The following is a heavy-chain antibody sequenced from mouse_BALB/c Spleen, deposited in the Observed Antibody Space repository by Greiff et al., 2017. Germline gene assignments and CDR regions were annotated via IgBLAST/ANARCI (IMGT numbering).Heavy chain of an antibody. D-gene: IGHD1-1*01. CDR1: GYTFTDYY. Sequence: VQLQQSGAELARPGASVKLSCKASGYTFTDYYINWVKQRTGQGLEWIGEIYPGSGNTYYNEKFKGKATLTADKSSSTAYMQLSSLTSEDSAVYFCARRGITTVVATDWYFDVWGAGTTVTVSS. CDR2: IYPGSGNT. CDR3: ARRGITTVVATDWYFDV. V-gene: IGHV1-77*01. J-gene: IGHJ1*01.